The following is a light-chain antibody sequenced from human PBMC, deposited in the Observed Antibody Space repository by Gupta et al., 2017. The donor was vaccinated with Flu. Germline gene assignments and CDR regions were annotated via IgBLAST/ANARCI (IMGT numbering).Light chain of an antibody. Sequence: EEGIPFCSGSKQITSTYVTWYQQKPGKSPKLLIYGASSRASGTPSRFSGSGSGTDFTLTISRLEPEDFAMYYCQQYASTPKTFGQGTKVEV. V-gene: IGKV3-20*01. CDR1: KQITSTY. CDR2: GAS. CDR3: QQYASTPKT. J-gene: IGKJ1*01.